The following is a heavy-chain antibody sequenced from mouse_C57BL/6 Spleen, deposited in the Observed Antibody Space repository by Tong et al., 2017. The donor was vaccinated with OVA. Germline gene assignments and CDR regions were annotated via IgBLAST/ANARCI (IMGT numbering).Heavy chain of an antibody. CDR2: ISSGGSYT. V-gene: IGHV5-6*01. CDR3: ARHSYDYFDY. J-gene: IGHJ2*01. Sequence: EVQLQESGGDLVKPGGSLKLSCAASGFTFSSYGMSWVRQTPDKRLEWVATISSGGSYTYYPDSVKGRFTISRDNAKNPLYLQMSSLKSEDTAMYYCARHSYDYFDYWGQGTTLTVSS. D-gene: IGHD1-1*01. CDR1: GFTFSSYG.